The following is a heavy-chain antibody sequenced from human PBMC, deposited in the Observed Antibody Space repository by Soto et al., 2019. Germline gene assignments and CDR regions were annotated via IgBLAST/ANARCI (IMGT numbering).Heavy chain of an antibody. CDR1: GFTFSNST. V-gene: IGHV3-21*01. CDR2: ITSSGSFI. D-gene: IGHD3-22*01. J-gene: IGHJ4*01. CDR3: ARVPAASDRTAFYYVSKFFYFAY. Sequence: LRLSCAASGFTFSNSTMNWVRQAPGKGLEWVACITSSGSFIYYADSMKGRFTISRDDAKKSLYLQMNSLRAEDTAVYYCARVPAASDRTAFYYVSKFFYFAYWGRGTQVTVSS.